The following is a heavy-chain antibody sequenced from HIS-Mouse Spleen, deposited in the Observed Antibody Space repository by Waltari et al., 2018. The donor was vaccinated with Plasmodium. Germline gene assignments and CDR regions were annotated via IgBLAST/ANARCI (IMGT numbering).Heavy chain of an antibody. D-gene: IGHD6-19*01. Sequence: EVQLVESGGGLVQPGGSLRLSWSASGFTFRGYWMSWVRQAPGKGLEWVANIEQDGSEKYYVDSVKGRFTISRDNAKNSLYLQMNSLRAEDTAVYYCARGRVAVAGTAYWGQGTLVTVSS. CDR3: ARGRVAVAGTAY. CDR2: IEQDGSEK. CDR1: GFTFRGYW. J-gene: IGHJ4*02. V-gene: IGHV3-7*01.